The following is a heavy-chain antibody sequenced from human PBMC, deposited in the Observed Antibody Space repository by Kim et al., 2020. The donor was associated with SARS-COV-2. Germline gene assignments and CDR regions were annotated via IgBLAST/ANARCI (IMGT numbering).Heavy chain of an antibody. CDR2: ISAYNGNT. D-gene: IGHD6-13*01. J-gene: IGHJ4*02. CDR3: ARDRVAAAGVGPSPLGRLVY. CDR1: GYTFTSYG. Sequence: ASVKVSCKASGYTFTSYGISWVRQAPGQGLEWMGWISAYNGNTNYAQKLQGRVTMTTDTSTSTAYMELRSLRSDDTAVYYCARDRVAAAGVGPSPLGRLVYWGQGTLVTVSS. V-gene: IGHV1-18*01.